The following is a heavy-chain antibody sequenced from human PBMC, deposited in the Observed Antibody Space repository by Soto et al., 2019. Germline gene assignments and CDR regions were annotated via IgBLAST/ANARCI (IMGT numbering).Heavy chain of an antibody. D-gene: IGHD1-26*01. Sequence: QVQLVESGGGVVQPGMSLRLSCGASGFTFSSYGMHWVRQAPGKGLEWVAVIWYDASNKYFADSVKGRFNISRDNSKNTLYLQMNSLRGEDTAVYYCARISWELLGAAGMDVWGQGTTVTVSS. CDR1: GFTFSSYG. CDR2: IWYDASNK. V-gene: IGHV3-33*01. CDR3: ARISWELLGAAGMDV. J-gene: IGHJ6*02.